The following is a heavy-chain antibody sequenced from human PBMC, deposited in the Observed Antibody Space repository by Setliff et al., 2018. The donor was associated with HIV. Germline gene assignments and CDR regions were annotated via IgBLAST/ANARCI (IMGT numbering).Heavy chain of an antibody. J-gene: IGHJ5*02. CDR3: ARWNNGYYYDSSGYYH. CDR2: IYTSGST. CDR1: GGSISSYY. V-gene: IGHV4-4*08. D-gene: IGHD3-22*01. Sequence: SSETLSLTCTVSGGSISSYYWSWIRQPPGKGLEWIGYIYTSGSTNYNPSLKSRVTISVDTSKNQFSLKLSSVTAADTAVYYCARWNNGYYYDSSGYYHWGRGTLVTVSS.